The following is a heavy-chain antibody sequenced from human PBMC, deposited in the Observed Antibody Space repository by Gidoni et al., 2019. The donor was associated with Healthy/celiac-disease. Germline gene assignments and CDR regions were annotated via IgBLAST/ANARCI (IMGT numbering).Heavy chain of an antibody. CDR1: GGTFSSYA. V-gene: IGHV1-69*01. J-gene: IGHJ4*02. D-gene: IGHD3-3*01. CDR2: IIPIFGTA. CDR3: AKGSIRATYDFWSGYYPLNY. Sequence: QVQLVQSGAEVKKPGSSVQVSCKASGGTFSSYAISWVRQAPGQGLEWMGGIIPIFGTANYAQKFQGRVTITADESTSTAYMELSSLRSEDTAVYYCAKGSIRATYDFWSGYYPLNYWGQGTLVTVSS.